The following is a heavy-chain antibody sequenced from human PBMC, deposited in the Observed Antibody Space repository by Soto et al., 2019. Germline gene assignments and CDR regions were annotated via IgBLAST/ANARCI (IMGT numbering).Heavy chain of an antibody. D-gene: IGHD2-15*01. CDR3: ARGQVVAAQH. V-gene: IGHV4-30-2*01. CDR1: GGSISSGGYS. CDR2: IYHSGST. J-gene: IGHJ4*02. Sequence: QLQLQESGSGLVKPSQTLSLTCAVSGGSISSGGYSWSWIRQPPGKGLEWIGYIYHSGSTYYNPSLXRXVXIXXDRYKNQFSLKLSSVTAADTAVYYCARGQVVAAQHWGQGTLVTVSS.